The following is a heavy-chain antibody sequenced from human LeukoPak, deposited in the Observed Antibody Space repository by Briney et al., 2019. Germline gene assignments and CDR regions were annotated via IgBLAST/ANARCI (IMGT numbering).Heavy chain of an antibody. CDR3: ARETNYYFDY. D-gene: IGHD2-8*01. Sequence: SETLSLTCAVYGGSFNGYSWNWIRQPPGKGLEWIGEINHSGSTNHNPSLKKRVTTSVDTSKNQISLKLSSVTAADTAVYYCARETNYYFDYWGQGNLVTVSS. CDR1: GGSFNGYS. V-gene: IGHV4-34*01. J-gene: IGHJ4*02. CDR2: INHSGST.